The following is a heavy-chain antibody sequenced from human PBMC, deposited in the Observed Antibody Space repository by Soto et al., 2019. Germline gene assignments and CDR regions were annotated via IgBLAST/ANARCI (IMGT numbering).Heavy chain of an antibody. CDR1: GYSITSGYY. CDR3: ARGTGDFGYYFDY. Sequence: SETLSLTCAVSGYSITSGYYWGWIRQPPGKGLEWLGNIRHSGSTYYNPSLKRRVAILIDTSKNHFSLNLSSVTAADTAVYYCARGTGDFGYYFDYWGQGALVTVSS. D-gene: IGHD7-27*01. V-gene: IGHV4-38-2*01. J-gene: IGHJ4*02. CDR2: IRHSGST.